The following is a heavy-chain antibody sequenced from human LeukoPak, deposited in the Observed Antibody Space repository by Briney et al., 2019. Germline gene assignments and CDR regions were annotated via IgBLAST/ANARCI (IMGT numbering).Heavy chain of an antibody. CDR3: VRRDQYVSSDY. V-gene: IGHV4-34*01. D-gene: IGHD3-16*01. CDR1: GGSFSGYY. J-gene: IGHJ4*02. Sequence: SETLSLTCAVYGGSFSGYYWSWIRQPPGKGLEWIGEINHSGSTNYNPSLKSRVTISVDTSKNQFSLKLTSVTAADTAVYSCVRRDQYVSSDYWGQGTLVTVSS. CDR2: INHSGST.